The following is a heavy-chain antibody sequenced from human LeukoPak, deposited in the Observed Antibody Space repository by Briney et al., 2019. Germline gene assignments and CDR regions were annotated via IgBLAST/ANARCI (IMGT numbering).Heavy chain of an antibody. Sequence: ASVKVSCKHTFTGHNIHWVRQAPGQRLEFVAWINPTSGDIKYAQKFQGRVTMTRDTSINTVYMELSSLTFCDGALYYCVVSGQGPSIPGLDCWGQGT. CDR1: TFTGHN. CDR3: VVSGQGPSIPGLDC. J-gene: IGHJ4*02. CDR2: INPTSGDI. V-gene: IGHV1-2*02.